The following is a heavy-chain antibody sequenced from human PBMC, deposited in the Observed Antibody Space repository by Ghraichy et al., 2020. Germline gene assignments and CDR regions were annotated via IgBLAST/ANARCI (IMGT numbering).Heavy chain of an antibody. CDR3: ATAVAGTDIDY. CDR2: ISGSGGRT. CDR1: GFTFSSYA. J-gene: IGHJ4*02. D-gene: IGHD6-19*01. Sequence: GGSLRLSCAASGFTFSSYAMSWVRQAPGKGLEWVSTISGSGGRTNYADSVKGRFTISRDNSKNTLYLQMNSLRAEDTAVYYCATAVAGTDIDYWGQGTLVTVSS. V-gene: IGHV3-23*01.